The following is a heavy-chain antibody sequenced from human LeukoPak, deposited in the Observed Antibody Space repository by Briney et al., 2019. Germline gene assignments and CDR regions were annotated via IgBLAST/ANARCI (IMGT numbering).Heavy chain of an antibody. CDR2: IRYDGRNK. Sequence: PGGSLRLSCAASGFTFSSYGIHWVRQAPGKGLEWVAFIRYDGRNKYYADSVKGRFTISRDNSKNTLYLQMNSLRAEDTAVYYCAKEIWPTVTTPGWTYFDYWGQGALVTVSS. D-gene: IGHD4-17*01. CDR3: AKEIWPTVTTPGWTYFDY. J-gene: IGHJ4*02. V-gene: IGHV3-30*02. CDR1: GFTFSSYG.